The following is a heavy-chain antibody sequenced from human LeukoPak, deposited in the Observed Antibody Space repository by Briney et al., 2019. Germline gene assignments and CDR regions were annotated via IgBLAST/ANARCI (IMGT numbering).Heavy chain of an antibody. CDR1: GGSISSYY. CDR2: IYYSGST. CDR3: ARWVISRSGFDY. D-gene: IGHD2/OR15-2a*01. Sequence: SETLSLTCTVSGGSISSYYWSWIRQPPGKGLEWIGYIYYSGSTNYNPSLKSRVTISADTSKNQFSLKLSSVTAADTAVYYCARWVISRSGFDYWGQGTLVTVSS. J-gene: IGHJ4*02. V-gene: IGHV4-59*08.